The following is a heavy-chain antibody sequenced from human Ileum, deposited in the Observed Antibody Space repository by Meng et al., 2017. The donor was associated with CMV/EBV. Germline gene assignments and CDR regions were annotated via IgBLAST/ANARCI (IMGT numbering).Heavy chain of an antibody. J-gene: IGHJ6*02. Sequence: GESLKISCATSGFTFNSYAMAWVRQAPGKGLEWVSLIYSGGSDTFYADSVRGRFTISRDNSKDMLYLQMNSLRAEDTAVYFCVKRLYCGSSTCAKGMDVWGQGTMVTVSS. CDR1: GFTFNSYA. CDR2: IYSGGSDT. CDR3: VKRLYCGSSTCAKGMDV. D-gene: IGHD2-2*01. V-gene: IGHV3-23*03.